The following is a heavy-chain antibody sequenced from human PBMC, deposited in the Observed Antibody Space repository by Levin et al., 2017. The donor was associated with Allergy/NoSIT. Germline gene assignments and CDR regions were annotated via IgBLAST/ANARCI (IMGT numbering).Heavy chain of an antibody. CDR3: ARERPWGAVRGGFDP. V-gene: IGHV3-74*01. J-gene: IGHJ5*02. CDR2: INSDGSST. D-gene: IGHD3-16*01. Sequence: GGSLRLSCAASGFTFSSYWMHWVRQAPGKGLVWVSRINSDGSSTSYADSVKGRFTISRDNAKNTLYLQMNSLRAEDTAVYYCARERPWGAVRGGFDPWGQGTLVTVSS. CDR1: GFTFSSYW.